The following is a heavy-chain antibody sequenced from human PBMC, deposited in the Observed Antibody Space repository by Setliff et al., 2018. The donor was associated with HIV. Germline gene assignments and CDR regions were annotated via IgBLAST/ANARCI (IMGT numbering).Heavy chain of an antibody. CDR2: IYISGNT. V-gene: IGHV4-4*09. CDR3: ARRSIVGSTRGYYYYALDV. Sequence: SETLSLTCTVSGGSISSYYWSWIRQPAGKGLEWIGYIYISGNTMYNPSLKSRVTMSLDTPKNQVSLKLTSVTAADTAVYYCARRSIVGSTRGYYYYALDVWGQGTTVTVSS. D-gene: IGHD2-21*01. J-gene: IGHJ6*02. CDR1: GGSISSYY.